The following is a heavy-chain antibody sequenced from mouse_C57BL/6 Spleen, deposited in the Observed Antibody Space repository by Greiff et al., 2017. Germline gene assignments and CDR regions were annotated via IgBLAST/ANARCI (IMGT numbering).Heavy chain of an antibody. CDR3: ARPTVVEEAMDY. V-gene: IGHV1-64*01. CDR2: IHPNSGST. J-gene: IGHJ4*01. Sequence: VQLQQPGAELVKPGASVKLSCKASGYTFTSYWMHWVKQRPGQGLEWIGMIHPNSGSTNYNEKFKSKATLTVDKSSSTAYMQLSSLTSEDSAVYYCARPTVVEEAMDYWGQGTSVTVSS. D-gene: IGHD1-1*01. CDR1: GYTFTSYW.